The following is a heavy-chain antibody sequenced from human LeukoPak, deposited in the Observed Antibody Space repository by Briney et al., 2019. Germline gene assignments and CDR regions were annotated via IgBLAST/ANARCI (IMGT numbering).Heavy chain of an antibody. CDR2: ISAYNGNT. D-gene: IGHD3-22*01. CDR1: GYTFTSYG. CDR3: ARVRLYYYDRGPVGY. V-gene: IGHV1-18*01. J-gene: IGHJ4*02. Sequence: GASVKVSCKASGYTFTSYGISWLRQAPGQGLEWMGWISAYNGNTNYAQKLQGRVTMTTDTSTSTAYMELRSLRSDDTAVYYCARVRLYYYDRGPVGYWVQRTLVTVSS.